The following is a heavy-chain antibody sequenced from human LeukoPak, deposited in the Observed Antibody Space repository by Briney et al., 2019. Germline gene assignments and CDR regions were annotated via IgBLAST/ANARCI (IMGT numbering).Heavy chain of an antibody. V-gene: IGHV3-23*01. CDR3: ARGDSYGPIDAFDI. J-gene: IGHJ3*02. D-gene: IGHD5-18*01. Sequence: GGSLRLSCAASGFTFSSYVMSWVRQAPGKGLEWVSGISGSGGATYYADSVKGRFTISRDNAKNSLYLQMNSLRAEDTAVYYCARGDSYGPIDAFDIWGQGTMVTVSS. CDR1: GFTFSSYV. CDR2: ISGSGGAT.